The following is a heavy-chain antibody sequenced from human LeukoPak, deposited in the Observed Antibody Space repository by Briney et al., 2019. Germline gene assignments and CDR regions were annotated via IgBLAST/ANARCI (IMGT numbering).Heavy chain of an antibody. CDR3: AAVPESYYTVYYFNY. D-gene: IGHD3-10*01. Sequence: PSETLSLTCTVSGGSITIYYWSWIRQPAGKGLEWIGRIYTSGSTNYNPSLKSRVTMSVDTSKNQFSLTLNSVTAADTAVYYCAAVPESYYTVYYFNYWGQGTLVTVSS. CDR1: GGSITIYY. CDR2: IYTSGST. J-gene: IGHJ4*02. V-gene: IGHV4-4*07.